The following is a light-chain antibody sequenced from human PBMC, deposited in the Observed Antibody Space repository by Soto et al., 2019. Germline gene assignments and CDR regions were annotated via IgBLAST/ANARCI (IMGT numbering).Light chain of an antibody. CDR3: SSYTSSSTYV. CDR2: DVS. V-gene: IGLV2-14*01. Sequence: LTQPASVSGSPGQSITISCTGTSRDVGGYNYVSWHQQHPGKAPKLMIYDVSNRPSGVSNRFSGSKSGNTASLTISWLQAEDEADYYCSSYTSSSTYVFGTGTKVTVL. CDR1: SRDVGGYNY. J-gene: IGLJ1*01.